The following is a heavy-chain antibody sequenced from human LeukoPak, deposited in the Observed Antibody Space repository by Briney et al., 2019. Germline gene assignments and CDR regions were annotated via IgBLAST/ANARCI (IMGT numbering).Heavy chain of an antibody. CDR1: GYTFTAYY. Sequence: ASVKVSCKASGYTFTAYYMHWVRQAPGQGREWMGWINPNSGGTNYAQKFQGRVTMTRDTSISTAYMELSRLRSDDTAVYYCAREKVYYDSSGPGYWGQGTLVTVSS. V-gene: IGHV1-2*02. D-gene: IGHD3-22*01. CDR3: AREKVYYDSSGPGY. CDR2: INPNSGGT. J-gene: IGHJ4*02.